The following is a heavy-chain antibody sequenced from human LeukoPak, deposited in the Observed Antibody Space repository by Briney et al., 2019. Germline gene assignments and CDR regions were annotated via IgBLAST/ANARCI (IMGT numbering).Heavy chain of an antibody. Sequence: ASVKVSCKASGYTFTSYDINWVRQATGQGLEWMGWMNHNSGNTGYAQKFQGRVTMTRNTSISTAYMELSSLRSEDTAVYYCARDRSLYTSMLDSWGQGTLVTVSS. D-gene: IGHD2-2*02. V-gene: IGHV1-8*01. CDR3: ARDRSLYTSMLDS. CDR1: GYTFTSYD. J-gene: IGHJ4*02. CDR2: MNHNSGNT.